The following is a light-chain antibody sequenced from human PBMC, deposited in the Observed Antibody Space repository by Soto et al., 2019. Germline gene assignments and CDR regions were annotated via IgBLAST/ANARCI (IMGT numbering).Light chain of an antibody. Sequence: QSVLTQPHSVSGSPGQSVTISCTGTSSDVGGYNYVSWYQHHPGKAPKLMIYDVSQRPSGVPDRFSASKSGNTASLTISGLQAEDEADYYCSSYTTSSTQVFGTGTKVTVL. V-gene: IGLV2-11*01. CDR1: SSDVGGYNY. J-gene: IGLJ1*01. CDR2: DVS. CDR3: SSYTTSSTQV.